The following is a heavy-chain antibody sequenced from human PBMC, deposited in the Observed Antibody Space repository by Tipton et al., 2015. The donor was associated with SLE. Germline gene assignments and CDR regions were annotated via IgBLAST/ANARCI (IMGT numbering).Heavy chain of an antibody. CDR1: GFTFSSYW. CDR2: IKQDGSEK. D-gene: IGHD5-24*01. CDR3: ARFSRDGPGAFDI. V-gene: IGHV3-7*01. Sequence: SLRLSCAASGFTFSSYWVSWVRQAPGKGLEWVANIKQDGSEKYYVDSGKGRFTISRDNAKNSLYLQMNSLRAEDTAVYYCARFSRDGPGAFDIWGQGTMVTVSS. J-gene: IGHJ3*02.